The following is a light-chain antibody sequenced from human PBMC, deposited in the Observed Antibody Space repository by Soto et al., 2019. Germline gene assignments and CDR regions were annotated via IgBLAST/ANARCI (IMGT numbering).Light chain of an antibody. CDR3: QQYNTYSWT. V-gene: IGKV1-5*03. CDR2: KAS. Sequence: DIQMTQSPSTLSASAGDRVTITCRASQGISRWLAWYQQKPGKAPKLLIYKASSLESGVPSRFSGSGSGTEFTLTISSLQPDDFATYYCQQYNTYSWTFGQGTKVEIK. J-gene: IGKJ1*01. CDR1: QGISRW.